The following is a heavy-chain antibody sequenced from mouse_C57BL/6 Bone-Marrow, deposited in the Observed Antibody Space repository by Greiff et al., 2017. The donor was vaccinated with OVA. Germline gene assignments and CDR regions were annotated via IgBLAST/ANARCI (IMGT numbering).Heavy chain of an antibody. CDR1: GYTFTDYY. V-gene: IGHV1-19*01. CDR3: ARPFRGYFDY. CDR2: INPYNGGT. Sequence: EVQLQQSGPVLVKPGASVKMSCKASGYTFTDYYMNWVKQSPGKSLEWIGVINPYNGGTSYNQKFKGKATLTVDKSSSTAYMELNSLTSEGSAVYYCARPFRGYFDYWGKGTTLTVSS. J-gene: IGHJ2*01.